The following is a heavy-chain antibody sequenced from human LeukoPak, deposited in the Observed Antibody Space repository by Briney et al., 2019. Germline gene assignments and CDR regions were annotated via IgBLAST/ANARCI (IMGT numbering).Heavy chain of an antibody. V-gene: IGHV4-59*01. CDR2: IYYSGST. D-gene: IGHD2-15*01. CDR3: ARGTGPPLGYCSGGSRYGYYFDY. J-gene: IGHJ4*02. CDR1: GGSISSYY. Sequence: SETLSLTCTVSGGSISSYYWSWIRQPPGKGLEWIGYIYYSGSTNYNPSLKSRVTISVDTSKNQFSLKLSSVTAADTAVYYCARGTGPPLGYCSGGSRYGYYFDYWGQGTLVTVSS.